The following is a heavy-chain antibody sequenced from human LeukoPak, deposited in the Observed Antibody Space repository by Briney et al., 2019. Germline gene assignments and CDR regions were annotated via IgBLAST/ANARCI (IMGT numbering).Heavy chain of an antibody. J-gene: IGHJ4*02. CDR1: GFTFINYG. CDR3: ARAKWELRVLLGY. Sequence: GGSLRLSCAASGFTFINYGMHWVRQAPGKGLEWVAVLSYDGSNKYYADSVKGRFIISRDNAKNSLYLQMNSLRAEDTAVYYCARAKWELRVLLGYWGQGTLVTVSS. V-gene: IGHV3-30*03. CDR2: LSYDGSNK. D-gene: IGHD1-26*01.